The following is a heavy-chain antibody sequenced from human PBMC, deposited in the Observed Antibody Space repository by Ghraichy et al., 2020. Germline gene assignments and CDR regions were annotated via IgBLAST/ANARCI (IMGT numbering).Heavy chain of an antibody. D-gene: IGHD2-8*01. CDR3: ARAESPPLKFDP. Sequence: SETLSLTCTVSGYSISHYYWHWIRQPPGKGLEWIGYRYSSGPSSYNPSLKSRITISVDTSKNHVSLNLRFVTAADTAVYYCARAESPPLKFDPWGQGTLVIVSS. CDR1: GYSISHYY. CDR2: RYSSGPS. J-gene: IGHJ5*02. V-gene: IGHV4-59*01.